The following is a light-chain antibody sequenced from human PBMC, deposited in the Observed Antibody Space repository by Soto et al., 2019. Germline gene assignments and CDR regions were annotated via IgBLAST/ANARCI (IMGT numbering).Light chain of an antibody. CDR1: QGIGVY. V-gene: IGKV1-27*01. CDR3: QKYNSAPLT. Sequence: DIQMTQSPSSLSASLGDRVTITCRASQGIGVYLAWFQQKPGKVPKLLIYAASTLQSGVPSRFSGSGSGTDFTLTISSLQPEDFATYYCQKYNSAPLTFGGGTKLDIK. CDR2: AAS. J-gene: IGKJ4*01.